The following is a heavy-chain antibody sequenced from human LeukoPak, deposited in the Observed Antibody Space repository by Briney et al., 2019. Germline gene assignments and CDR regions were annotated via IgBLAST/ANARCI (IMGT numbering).Heavy chain of an antibody. J-gene: IGHJ4*02. Sequence: SQTLSLTCTVSGGSITSGGYYWPWIRQFPGKGLDWIEFIYHDGGIYYNPSLKTRVTMSVDTSNIQFSLKLSSVTAADTAVYYCARERGDTAMFRCIDCWGQGTLGTVSS. D-gene: IGHD5-18*01. V-gene: IGHV4-31*03. CDR1: GGSITSGGYY. CDR3: ARERGDTAMFRCIDC. CDR2: IYHDGGI.